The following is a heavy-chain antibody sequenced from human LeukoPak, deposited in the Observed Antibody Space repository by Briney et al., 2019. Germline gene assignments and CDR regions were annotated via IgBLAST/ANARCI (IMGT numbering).Heavy chain of an antibody. V-gene: IGHV4-59*01. CDR3: ARSGLELRYFDWLSHPLDY. D-gene: IGHD3-9*01. Sequence: PSETLSLTCTVSGGSISSYYWSWLRQPPGKGLEWIGYIYYSGSTNYNPSLTSRVTISVDTSKNQFSLKLNSVTAADTAVYYCARSGLELRYFDWLSHPLDYWGQGTLVTVSS. J-gene: IGHJ4*02. CDR1: GGSISSYY. CDR2: IYYSGST.